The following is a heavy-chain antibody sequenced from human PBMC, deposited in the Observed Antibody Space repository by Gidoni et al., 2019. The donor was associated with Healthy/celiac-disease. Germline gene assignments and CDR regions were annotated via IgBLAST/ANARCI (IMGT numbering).Heavy chain of an antibody. Sequence: EVQLVESGGGLPQRGGSLRLSCAASGFPFSKYSMNWVRQAPGKGLEWISYIRGSSSTIYYADSVKGRFTISRDNAKNSVYLQMNSLRDEDTAVYYCARALSDSSGFDYWGQGTLVTVSS. D-gene: IGHD3-22*01. J-gene: IGHJ4*02. CDR1: GFPFSKYS. CDR2: IRGSSSTI. V-gene: IGHV3-48*02. CDR3: ARALSDSSGFDY.